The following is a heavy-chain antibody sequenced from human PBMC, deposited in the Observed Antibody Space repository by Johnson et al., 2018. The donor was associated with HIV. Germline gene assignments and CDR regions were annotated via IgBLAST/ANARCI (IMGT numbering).Heavy chain of an antibody. CDR3: ASPLEAAAGPMDAFDI. CDR2: ISADGDST. Sequence: EKLVESGVGLVQPGGSLRLSCAASRFTFRIYAMTWVRQAPGKGLEWVSSISADGDSTYYADSVKGRFTISRDNPKNTFYLQMNSLRAEDTAVYYCASPLEAAAGPMDAFDIWGQGTMVTVSS. V-gene: IGHV3-23*04. CDR1: RFTFRIYA. J-gene: IGHJ3*02. D-gene: IGHD6-13*01.